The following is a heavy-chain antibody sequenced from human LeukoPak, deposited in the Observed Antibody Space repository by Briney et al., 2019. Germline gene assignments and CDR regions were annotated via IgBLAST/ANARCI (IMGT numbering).Heavy chain of an antibody. CDR1: GYTLTELS. D-gene: IGHD2-2*02. Sequence: ASVKVSCKVSGYTLTELSMHWVRQAPGKGLEWMGGFDPEDGETIYAQKFQGRVTMTEDTSTDTAYMELSSLRSEDTAVYYCATRGGGHGIVVVPAAIKGFDPWGQGTLVTVSS. V-gene: IGHV1-24*01. J-gene: IGHJ5*02. CDR3: ATRGGGHGIVVVPAAIKGFDP. CDR2: FDPEDGET.